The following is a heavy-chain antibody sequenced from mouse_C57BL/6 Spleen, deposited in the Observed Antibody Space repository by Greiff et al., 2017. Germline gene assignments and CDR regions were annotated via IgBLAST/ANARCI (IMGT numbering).Heavy chain of an antibody. D-gene: IGHD1-3*01. V-gene: IGHV1-15*01. Sequence: QVQLQQSGAELVRPGASVTLSCKASGYTFTDYEMHWVKQTPVHGLEWIGAIDPETGGTAYNQKFKGKAILTADKSSSTACMELRSLTSEDSAVYCCTRKSGCWYFDVWGTGTTVTVSS. CDR1: GYTFTDYE. CDR3: TRKSGCWYFDV. J-gene: IGHJ1*03. CDR2: IDPETGGT.